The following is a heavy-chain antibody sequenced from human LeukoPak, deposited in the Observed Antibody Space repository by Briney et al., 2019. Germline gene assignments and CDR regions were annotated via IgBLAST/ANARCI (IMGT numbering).Heavy chain of an antibody. CDR1: GFTVSSNY. J-gene: IGHJ4*02. CDR3: ARDGNYYDSSGSITLDY. D-gene: IGHD3-22*01. Sequence: PGGPLRLSCAASGFTVSSNYMSWVRQAPGKGLEWVSVIYSGGSTYYADSVKGRFTISRDNSKNTLYLQMNSLRAEDTAVYYCARDGNYYDSSGSITLDYWGQGTLVTVSS. V-gene: IGHV3-66*02. CDR2: IYSGGST.